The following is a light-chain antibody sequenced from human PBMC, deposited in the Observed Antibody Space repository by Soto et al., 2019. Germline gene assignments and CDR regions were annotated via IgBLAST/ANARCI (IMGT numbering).Light chain of an antibody. J-gene: IGLJ1*01. V-gene: IGLV2-14*01. Sequence: QSALTQPASVSGCPGQSITISCTGTGSDVGGYNYVSWYQQHPGKAPKLMIYDVSNRPSGVSNRFSGSKSGNTASLTISGLQAEDEADYYCSSYTSSSTFFRTGTKVTVL. CDR1: GSDVGGYNY. CDR2: DVS. CDR3: SSYTSSSTF.